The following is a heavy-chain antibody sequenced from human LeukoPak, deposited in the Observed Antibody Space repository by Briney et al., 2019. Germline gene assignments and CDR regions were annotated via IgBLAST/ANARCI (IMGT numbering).Heavy chain of an antibody. CDR3: ARVGSVGHYGDYGSGMDV. CDR2: IHYSGST. Sequence: SETLSLTCSVSDGSIISSNYYWGWIRQPPGKGLEWIGSIHYSGSTYSNPSLKSRVTISVDKSKSQFSLKLSSVTAADTAVYYCARVGSVGHYGDYGSGMDVWGQGTTVTVSS. D-gene: IGHD4-17*01. CDR1: DGSIISSNYY. V-gene: IGHV4-39*07. J-gene: IGHJ6*02.